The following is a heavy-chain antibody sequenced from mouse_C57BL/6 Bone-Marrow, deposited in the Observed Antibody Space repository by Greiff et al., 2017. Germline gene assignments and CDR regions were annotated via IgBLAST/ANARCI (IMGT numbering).Heavy chain of an antibody. Sequence: QVQLQQPGAELVKPGASVKLSCKASGYTFTSYWMQWVKQRPGQGLEWIGEIDPSVSYTNYNQKFKGKATLTVDTSSSTAYMQLSSLTSEDAAVYYCTRDVETDFDYWGRGTTLTVSS. CDR3: TRDVETDFDY. CDR2: IDPSVSYT. CDR1: GYTFTSYW. J-gene: IGHJ2*01. V-gene: IGHV1-50*01.